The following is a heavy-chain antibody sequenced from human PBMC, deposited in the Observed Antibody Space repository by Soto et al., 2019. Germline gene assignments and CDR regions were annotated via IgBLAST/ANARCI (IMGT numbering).Heavy chain of an antibody. Sequence: SETLSLTCTVSGGSISSYYWSWIRQPPGKGLEWIGYIYYSGSTNYNPSLKSRVTISVDTSKNQFSLKLSSVTAADTAVYYCARLSYDYGDYNGDYWGQGTLVTVSS. CDR1: GGSISSYY. V-gene: IGHV4-59*01. D-gene: IGHD4-17*01. CDR2: IYYSGST. J-gene: IGHJ4*02. CDR3: ARLSYDYGDYNGDY.